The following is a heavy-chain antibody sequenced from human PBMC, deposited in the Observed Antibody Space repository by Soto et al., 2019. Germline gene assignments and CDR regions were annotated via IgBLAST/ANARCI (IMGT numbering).Heavy chain of an antibody. CDR3: ARDGNYDFWSGYTRGRYGMDV. J-gene: IGHJ6*02. V-gene: IGHV3-30-3*01. D-gene: IGHD3-3*01. CDR2: ISYDGSNK. CDR1: GFTFSSYA. Sequence: GGSLRLSCAASGFTFSSYAMHWVRQAPGKGLEWVAVISYDGSNKYYADSVKGRFTISRDNSKNTLYLQMNSLRAEDTAVYYCARDGNYDFWSGYTRGRYGMDVRGQGTTVTVSS.